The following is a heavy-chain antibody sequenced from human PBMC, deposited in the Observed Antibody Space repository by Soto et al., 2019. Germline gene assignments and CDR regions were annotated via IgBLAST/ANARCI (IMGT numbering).Heavy chain of an antibody. CDR3: VSRIAVAGIFLDS. V-gene: IGHV4-59*08. CDR1: GGSISSYY. D-gene: IGHD6-13*01. CDR2: IYSSGST. J-gene: IGHJ4*02. Sequence: QVQLQESGPGLVKPSETLSLTCTVSGGSISSYYWTWIRQPPGKGLEWIGYIYSSGSTNYNPSLKSRVTISVDTSKNQVSLKLSSVTAADTAVYYCVSRIAVAGIFLDSWGQGTLVTVSS.